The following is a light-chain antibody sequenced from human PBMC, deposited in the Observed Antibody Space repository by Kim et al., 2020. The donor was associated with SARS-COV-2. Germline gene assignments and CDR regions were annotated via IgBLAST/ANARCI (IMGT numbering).Light chain of an antibody. CDR3: QQSYNTPV. J-gene: IGKJ3*01. V-gene: IGKV1-39*01. CDR1: QTIDKY. Sequence: SASVGDRVTITCRASQTIDKYLNWYQQKPGKAPKLLISGVANLQSGVPSRFSGSGSGTEFTLTISPLQFEDFAIYYSQQSYNTPVFGPGTKVDIK. CDR2: GVA.